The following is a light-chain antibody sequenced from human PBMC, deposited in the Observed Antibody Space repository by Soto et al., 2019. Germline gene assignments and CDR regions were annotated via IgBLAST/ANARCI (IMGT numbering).Light chain of an antibody. CDR1: QSVDTN. Sequence: EVVMTQSPATLSVSPGDRATLSCRASQSVDTNVVWYQQKPGQPPRLLVHSASIRATGVPARFTGIGSGTDFTLTLSGLQSDDFAIYYCQQYYNWPPYTFGQGPRLQIK. V-gene: IGKV3-15*01. CDR2: SAS. CDR3: QQYYNWPPYT. J-gene: IGKJ2*01.